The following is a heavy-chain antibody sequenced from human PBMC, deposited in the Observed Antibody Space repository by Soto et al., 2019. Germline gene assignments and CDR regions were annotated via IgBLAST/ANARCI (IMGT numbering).Heavy chain of an antibody. D-gene: IGHD3-3*02. Sequence: ELVQSGPEAREPGTSMKVSCRASGFSFGDSAVQWVRQGRGQRLEWIGWIVVVNGNTNYAQKFEGRVTPTRDASTSTSHMELTSLSSEDTAVYFCAVTDLPFRPLTEPTENGMDVWGQGTTVTVSS. CDR2: IVVVNGNT. V-gene: IGHV1-58*01. CDR3: AVTDLPFRPLTEPTENGMDV. CDR1: GFSFGDSA. J-gene: IGHJ6*02.